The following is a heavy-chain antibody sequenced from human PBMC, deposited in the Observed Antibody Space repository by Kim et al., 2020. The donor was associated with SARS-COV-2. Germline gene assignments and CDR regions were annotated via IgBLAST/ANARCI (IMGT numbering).Heavy chain of an antibody. CDR2: IYSGGSST. J-gene: IGHJ6*02. CDR1: GFTFSIYA. D-gene: IGHD4-17*01. Sequence: GGSLRLSCAASGFTFSIYAMSWVRQAPGKGLEWVSVIYSGGSSTYYADSVKGRFTISRDNSKNTLYLQMNSLRAEDTAVYYCAKDIIQNDYGEDIGYFGMDVWGQGTTVTVSS. V-gene: IGHV3-23*03. CDR3: AKDIIQNDYGEDIGYFGMDV.